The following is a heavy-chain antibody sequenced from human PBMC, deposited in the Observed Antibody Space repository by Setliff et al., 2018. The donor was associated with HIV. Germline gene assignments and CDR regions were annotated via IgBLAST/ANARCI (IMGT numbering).Heavy chain of an antibody. CDR2: IDWDDDK. J-gene: IGHJ4*02. CDR1: GFSLSTSGMC. D-gene: IGHD3-22*01. Sequence: SGPTLVNPTQTLTLTCTFSGFSLSTSGMCVSWIRQPPGKALEWLARIDWDDDKFYSTSLKTRLTTSKDTSKNQVVLTMTNMDPVDTATYYCAHRLSYYDTSGYYSYYFDYWGQGTLVTVSS. CDR3: AHRLSYYDTSGYYSYYFDY. V-gene: IGHV2-70*12.